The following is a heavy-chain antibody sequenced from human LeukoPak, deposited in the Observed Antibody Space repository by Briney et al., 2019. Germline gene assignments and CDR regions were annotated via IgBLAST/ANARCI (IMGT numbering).Heavy chain of an antibody. D-gene: IGHD6-13*01. V-gene: IGHV4-59*08. Sequence: SETQSLTCTVSGGSISSHYWSWSRQPPGKGLEWIGYIYYSGSTNYNPSLKSRVTISVDTSKNQFSLKLSSVTAADTAVYYCASTILTRYSSSWYFDYWGQGTLVTVSS. J-gene: IGHJ4*02. CDR1: GGSISSHY. CDR3: ASTILTRYSSSWYFDY. CDR2: IYYSGST.